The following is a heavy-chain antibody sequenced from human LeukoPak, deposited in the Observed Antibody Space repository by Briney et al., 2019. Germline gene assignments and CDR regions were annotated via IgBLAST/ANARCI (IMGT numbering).Heavy chain of an antibody. CDR2: IYTSGST. D-gene: IGHD5-12*01. CDR3: ARVVVATIDY. J-gene: IGHJ4*02. V-gene: IGHV4-61*02. Sequence: SETLSLTCTVSGGSISSSSYYWSWIRQPAGKGLEWIGRIYTSGSTNYNPSLKSRVTISVDTSKNQFSLKLSSVTAADTAVYYCARVVVATIDYWGQGTLVTVSS. CDR1: GGSISSSSYY.